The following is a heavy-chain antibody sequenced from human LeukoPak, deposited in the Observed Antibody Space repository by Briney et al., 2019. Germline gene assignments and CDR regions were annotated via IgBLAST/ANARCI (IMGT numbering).Heavy chain of an antibody. V-gene: IGHV3-9*01. J-gene: IGHJ6*02. CDR1: GFTFDDYA. CDR3: AKDIQTLYYYGMDV. Sequence: SGGSLRLSCAASGFTFDDYAMHWVRQAPGKGLQWVSGISCNSGGIGYADSVKGRFTISRDNAKNSLYLQMNSLRAEDTALYYCAKDIQTLYYYGMDVWGQGATVTVSS. CDR2: ISCNSGGI.